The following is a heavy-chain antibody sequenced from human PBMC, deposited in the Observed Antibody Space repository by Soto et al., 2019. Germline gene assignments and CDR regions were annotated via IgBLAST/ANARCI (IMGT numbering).Heavy chain of an antibody. CDR2: IYYSGSI. Sequence: SDTLSLTCTVSGGSISSGDYYWSWIRQPPGKGLEWIGYIYYSGSIYYNPSLKSRVTISVDTSKNQFSLKLSSVTAADTAVYYCARLSRGYYYGMDVWGQGTTVTVSS. CDR1: GGSISSGDYY. V-gene: IGHV4-30-4*02. J-gene: IGHJ6*02. D-gene: IGHD3-10*01. CDR3: ARLSRGYYYGMDV.